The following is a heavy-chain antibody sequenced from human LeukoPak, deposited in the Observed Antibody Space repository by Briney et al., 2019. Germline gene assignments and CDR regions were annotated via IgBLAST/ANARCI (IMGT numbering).Heavy chain of an antibody. D-gene: IGHD6-13*01. CDR1: GGTFSSYA. CDR2: IIPIFGIA. J-gene: IGHJ4*02. V-gene: IGHV1-69*04. CDR3: ARVVAAAGLDY. Sequence: GASVKVSGKASGGTFSSYAISWVRQAPGQGLEWMGRIIPIFGIANYAQKFQGRVTITADKSTSTAYMELSSLRSEDTAVYYCARVVAAAGLDYWGQGTLVTVSS.